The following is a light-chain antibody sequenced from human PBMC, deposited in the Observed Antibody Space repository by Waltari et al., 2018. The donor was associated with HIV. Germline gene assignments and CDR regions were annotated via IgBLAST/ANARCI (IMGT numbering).Light chain of an antibody. Sequence: DIVLRQSPGTLSLSPGERGTLSCRTSQSVNTFLSWYQQKPGQAPRLLIFRASNRATGIPDRFSGSGSGTDFTLTISRLEPEDYAVYYCQQYDNSPFTFGPGTTVDVK. CDR3: QQYDNSPFT. J-gene: IGKJ3*01. V-gene: IGKV3-20*01. CDR2: RAS. CDR1: QSVNTF.